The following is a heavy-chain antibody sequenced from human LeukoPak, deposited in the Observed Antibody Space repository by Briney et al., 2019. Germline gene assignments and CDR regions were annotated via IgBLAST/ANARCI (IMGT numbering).Heavy chain of an antibody. Sequence: GGSLRLSCAASGFTFSSYGMHWVRQAPGKGLEWVAVIWYDGSNKYYADSVKGRFTISRDNSKNTLYLQMNSLRAEDTAVYYCAREMYYSDSSVYYFDYWGQGTLVTDSS. J-gene: IGHJ4*02. CDR3: AREMYYSDSSVYYFDY. CDR1: GFTFSSYG. D-gene: IGHD3-22*01. CDR2: IWYDGSNK. V-gene: IGHV3-33*01.